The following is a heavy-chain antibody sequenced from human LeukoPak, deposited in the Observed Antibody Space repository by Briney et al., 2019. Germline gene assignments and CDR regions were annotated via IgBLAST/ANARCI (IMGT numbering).Heavy chain of an antibody. Sequence: GGSLRLSCAASGFTFSSYWMHWVRQAPGKGLVWVSRISSDGSSTSYADSVKGRFTISRDNAKNTLYLQMNSLRAEDTAVYYRARDLDSGDHAYWGQGTLVTVSS. V-gene: IGHV3-74*01. CDR1: GFTFSSYW. CDR3: ARDLDSGDHAY. CDR2: ISSDGSST. D-gene: IGHD3/OR15-3a*01. J-gene: IGHJ4*02.